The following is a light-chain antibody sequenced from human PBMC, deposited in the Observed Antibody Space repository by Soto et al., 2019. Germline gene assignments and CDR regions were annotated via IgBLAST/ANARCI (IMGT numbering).Light chain of an antibody. V-gene: IGLV1-44*01. CDR1: ISNIGTNS. Sequence: QSVLTQPPSASGTPGQRVTISCSGDISNIGTNSVHWYQHLPGTAPKLVIYADSQRPSGVPDRFSGSKSGTSASLAISGLQSEDDADYLCAAWDDNLNGHLFGTWTKLTVL. CDR3: AAWDDNLNGHL. CDR2: ADS. J-gene: IGLJ1*01.